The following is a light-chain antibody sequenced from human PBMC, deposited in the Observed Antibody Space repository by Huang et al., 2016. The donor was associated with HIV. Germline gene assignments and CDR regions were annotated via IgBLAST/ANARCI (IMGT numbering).Light chain of an antibody. Sequence: ERVMTQSPVTLSVSPGERATFPCRASQSISSNLAWYQQKPGQAPRLRIDGASTRATGIPARFSGSVSGTEFTLTISSLQSEDFAVYYCQQYNNWPFTFGPGTRVDIK. J-gene: IGKJ3*01. CDR1: QSISSN. CDR2: GAS. V-gene: IGKV3-15*01. CDR3: QQYNNWPFT.